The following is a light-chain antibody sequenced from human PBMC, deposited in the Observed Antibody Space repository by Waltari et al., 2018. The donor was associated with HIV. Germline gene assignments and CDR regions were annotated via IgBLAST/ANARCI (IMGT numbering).Light chain of an antibody. CDR2: DAS. CDR1: ENISNY. Sequence: EIVLTQSPATLSLSPGERATLSCTASENISNYLGCYQQRPGQAPRLLIHDASNRAPGVPDRCTGSGSEKYFTLTISSLEAEDFAVYFCQQRRDWPLTFGGGTKVEIK. CDR3: QQRRDWPLT. V-gene: IGKV3-11*01. J-gene: IGKJ4*01.